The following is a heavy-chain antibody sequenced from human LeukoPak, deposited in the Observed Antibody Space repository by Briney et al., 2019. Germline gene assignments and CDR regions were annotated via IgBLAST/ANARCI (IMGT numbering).Heavy chain of an antibody. J-gene: IGHJ4*02. D-gene: IGHD2-2*01. CDR1: EGTFSSYT. CDR3: ARDRRGSTTADY. V-gene: IGHV1-69*04. Sequence: SVKVSCKPSEGTFSSYTISWVRQAPGQGLEWMGRIIPILGIANYAQKFQGRVTITADKSTSTAYMELSSLRSEDTAVYYCARDRRGSTTADYWGQGTLVTVSS. CDR2: IIPILGIA.